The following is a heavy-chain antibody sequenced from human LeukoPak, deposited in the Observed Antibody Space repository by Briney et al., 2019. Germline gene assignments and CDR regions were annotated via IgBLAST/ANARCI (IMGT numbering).Heavy chain of an antibody. Sequence: GGSLRLSCAASGFTFSSYSMDWVRPAPGKGLEWVSSISSSSSYIYYADSVKGRFTISRDNAKNSLYLQMNSLRAEDTAVYYCARASVATTTYWYFDLWGRGTLVTVFS. J-gene: IGHJ2*01. D-gene: IGHD5-12*01. CDR1: GFTFSSYS. CDR3: ARASVATTTYWYFDL. CDR2: ISSSSSYI. V-gene: IGHV3-21*01.